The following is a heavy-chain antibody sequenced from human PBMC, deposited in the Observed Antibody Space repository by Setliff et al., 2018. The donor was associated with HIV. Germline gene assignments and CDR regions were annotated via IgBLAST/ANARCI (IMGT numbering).Heavy chain of an antibody. CDR1: GGSISSSSCF. CDR3: ARDMTYFYDTSGSLGWFDP. J-gene: IGHJ5*02. D-gene: IGHD3-22*01. V-gene: IGHV4-39*07. Sequence: SETLSLTCTVSGGSISSSSCFWGWIRQPPGKGLEWIGSMHYSGTTYYNLSLKSRVTISVDTSKNQFSLKLRSVTAADTAVYYCARDMTYFYDTSGSLGWFDPWGQGTLVTVSS. CDR2: MHYSGTT.